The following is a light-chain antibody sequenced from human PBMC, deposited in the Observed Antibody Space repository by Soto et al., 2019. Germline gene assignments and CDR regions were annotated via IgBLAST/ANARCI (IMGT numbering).Light chain of an antibody. Sequence: ESVLKQSKGTLSLSPGERATLSCRASQSVSSYLAWYQQKPGQAPRLLIYDASNRATGIPGRFSGSGSGTDFTLTISSLEPEDFAVYYCQQRSNRPPTFGQGRLLEIK. J-gene: IGKJ5*01. CDR3: QQRSNRPPT. CDR1: QSVSSY. V-gene: IGKV3-11*01. CDR2: DAS.